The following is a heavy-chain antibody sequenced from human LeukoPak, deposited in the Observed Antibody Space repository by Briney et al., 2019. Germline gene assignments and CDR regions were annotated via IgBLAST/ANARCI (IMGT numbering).Heavy chain of an antibody. CDR1: GGSISSTSYY. CDR2: INHSGST. J-gene: IGHJ4*02. V-gene: IGHV4-39*07. D-gene: IGHD4-17*01. Sequence: SSETLSLTCTVSGGSISSTSYYWGWIRQPPGKGLEWIGEINHSGSTSYNPSLKSRVTISVDTSKNQFSLKLGSVTAADTAVYYCARDYGFDYWGQGTLVTVSS. CDR3: ARDYGFDY.